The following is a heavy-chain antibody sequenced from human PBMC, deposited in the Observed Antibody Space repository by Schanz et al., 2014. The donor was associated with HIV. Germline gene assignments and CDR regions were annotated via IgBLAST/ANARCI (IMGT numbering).Heavy chain of an antibody. CDR2: IWYDGSQK. Sequence: QVQLVESGGGVVQPGRSLKLSCAASGFSLSCCGMHWVRQAPGKGLEWVAVIWYDGSQKYYADSVKGRFTVSRDNSNNKLFLRMNSLRAEDTAVYYCASTRERYSGATSGFDYWGQGTLVTVST. J-gene: IGHJ4*02. CDR3: ASTRERYSGATSGFDY. V-gene: IGHV3-33*01. D-gene: IGHD1-26*01. CDR1: GFSLSCCG.